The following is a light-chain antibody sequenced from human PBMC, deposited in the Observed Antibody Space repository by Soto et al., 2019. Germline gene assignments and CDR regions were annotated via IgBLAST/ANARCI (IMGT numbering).Light chain of an antibody. J-gene: IGKJ5*01. CDR2: AAS. V-gene: IGKV1-9*01. Sequence: DIQLTQSPSFLSASVGDRVTITCRASQVISIYLAWYQQKPGKAPKLLIYAASTLQSGVPSRFSGSRSGTEFTLTISSLQPEDFATYYCQQLNSYPSITFGQGTRLEI. CDR3: QQLNSYPSIT. CDR1: QVISIY.